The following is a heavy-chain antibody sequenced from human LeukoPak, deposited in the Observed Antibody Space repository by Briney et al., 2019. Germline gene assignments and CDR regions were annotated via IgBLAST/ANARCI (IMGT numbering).Heavy chain of an antibody. D-gene: IGHD3-10*02. J-gene: IGHJ6*04. CDR1: GGSFSGYY. CDR2: INHSGST. V-gene: IGHV4-34*01. CDR3: AELGITMIGGV. Sequence: SETLTLTCAVYGGSFSGYYWSWIRQPPGKGLEWIGEINHSGSTNYNPSLKSRVTISVDTSKNQFSLKLSSVTAADTAVYYCAELGITMIGGVWGKGTTVTISS.